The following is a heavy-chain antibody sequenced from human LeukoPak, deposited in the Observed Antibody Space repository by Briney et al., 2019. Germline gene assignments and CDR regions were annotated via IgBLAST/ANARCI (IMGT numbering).Heavy chain of an antibody. D-gene: IGHD5-24*01. V-gene: IGHV3-30*02. CDR1: GFTFNSFA. Sequence: GGSLRLSCAASGFTFNSFAMHWVRQAPGKGLEHLAFIQSDGNDKYYADSVKGRFTISRDNSKNTLYLQMNGLRGDDTAVYYCVRGGVDGYSYGKYWGQGTLVTVSS. CDR3: VRGGVDGYSYGKY. J-gene: IGHJ4*02. CDR2: IQSDGNDK.